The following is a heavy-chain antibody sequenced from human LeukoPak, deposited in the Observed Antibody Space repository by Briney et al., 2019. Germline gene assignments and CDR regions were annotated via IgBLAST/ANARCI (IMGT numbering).Heavy chain of an antibody. J-gene: IGHJ6*02. D-gene: IGHD6-13*01. CDR1: GFTVSSNY. CDR3: ARDNLRYSSSWYYYYGMDV. V-gene: IGHV3-53*01. CDR2: IFIGGST. Sequence: GGSLRLSCAAPGFTVSSNYMRWGRPAPGGGLGGGSVIFIGGSTYYADSVKGRFTISRDNSKNTLYLQMNSLRAEDTAVYYCARDNLRYSSSWYYYYGMDVWGQGTTVTVSS.